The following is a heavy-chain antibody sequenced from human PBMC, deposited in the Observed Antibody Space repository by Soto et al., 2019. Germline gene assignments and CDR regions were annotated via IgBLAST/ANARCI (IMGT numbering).Heavy chain of an antibody. Sequence: QVQLQESGPGLVKPSETLSLTCTVSGGSVSSGSYYWSWIRQPPGKGLEWIGYIYYSGSTNYNPSLKNRVTISVDTSKNQFSLKLSSVTAADTAVYYCARDWDRLSGSYYGEYYYYYYGMDVWGQGTTVTVSS. J-gene: IGHJ6*02. CDR1: GGSVSSGSYY. D-gene: IGHD1-26*01. CDR2: IYYSGST. V-gene: IGHV4-61*01. CDR3: ARDWDRLSGSYYGEYYYYYYGMDV.